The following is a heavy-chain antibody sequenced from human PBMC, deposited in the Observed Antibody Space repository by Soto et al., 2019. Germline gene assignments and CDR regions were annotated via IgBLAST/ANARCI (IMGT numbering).Heavy chain of an antibody. CDR2: VYYTGDT. CDR3: ARDPSGHPPLYRFDP. Sequence: QVQLQESGPGLVKPSETLSLTCTVSGGSIDTNYWNWIRQPPGKGLEWIGYVYYTGDTNYNPSLKCRVTISLDTSKNQVSLKLTSVTAADTAVYYCARDPSGHPPLYRFDPWGQGTLVTVSS. D-gene: IGHD1-26*01. CDR1: GGSIDTNY. V-gene: IGHV4-59*01. J-gene: IGHJ5*02.